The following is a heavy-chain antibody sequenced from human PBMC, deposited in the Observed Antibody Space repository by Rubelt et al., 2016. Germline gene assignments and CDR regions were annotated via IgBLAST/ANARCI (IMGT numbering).Heavy chain of an antibody. J-gene: IGHJ4*02. CDR1: GYSFTTYA. V-gene: IGHV7-4-1*02. CDR2: INTSTGDP. D-gene: IGHD2-8*01. Sequence: RGSCKASGYSFTTYAKNWVRQAPGQGLEWMGWINTSTGDPTYAQGFTGRFVFSLDTSVSTTYLQISSLKAEDTAVYYCAREDDSPGYAPDYWGQGTLVTVSS. CDR3: AREDDSPGYAPDY.